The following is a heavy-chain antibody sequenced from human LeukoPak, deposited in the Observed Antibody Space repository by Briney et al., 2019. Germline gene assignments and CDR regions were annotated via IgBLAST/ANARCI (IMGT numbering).Heavy chain of an antibody. CDR2: IYYSGST. CDR3: ASGYSSVTVTTFDP. CDR1: GGSISSSSYY. D-gene: IGHD4-17*01. Sequence: SETLSLTCTVSGGSISSSSYYWGWIRQPPGKWLEWIGSIYYSGSTYYNPSLKSRVTISVDTSKNQFSLKLSSVTAADTAVCYCASGYSSVTVTTFDPWGQGTLVTVSS. J-gene: IGHJ5*02. V-gene: IGHV4-39*07.